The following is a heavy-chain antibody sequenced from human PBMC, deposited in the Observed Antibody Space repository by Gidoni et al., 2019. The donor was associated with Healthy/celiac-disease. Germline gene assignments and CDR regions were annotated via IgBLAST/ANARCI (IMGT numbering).Heavy chain of an antibody. CDR1: GCSISRSNW. CDR3: ASVDTAILGDYYYYYGMDV. V-gene: IGHV4-4*02. D-gene: IGHD5-18*01. Sequence: QVQLQESGPGLVKPSGTLSLTCAVSGCSISRSNWWSLVRQPPGKGLEGIGEISDSGSTNYNPSIKSRVTRSVDKSKNQFSLKLSAATAAETAVYYCASVDTAILGDYYYYYGMDVWGQGTTVTVSS. CDR2: ISDSGST. J-gene: IGHJ6*02.